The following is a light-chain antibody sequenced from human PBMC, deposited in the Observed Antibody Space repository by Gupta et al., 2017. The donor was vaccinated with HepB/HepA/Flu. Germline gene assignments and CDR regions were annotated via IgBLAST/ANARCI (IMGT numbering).Light chain of an antibody. Sequence: SYELTQPPSVSVSPGQTASLTCSGNSLSNKYGAWYQQKTGQSPILLSYHDHQRPSGVPERVSGSTTGNILTLTISGTQTMGAADYFCQEWDTKAGVVFGGGTKLTVL. CDR3: QEWDTKAGVV. J-gene: IGLJ2*01. CDR2: HDH. V-gene: IGLV3-1*01. CDR1: SLSNKY.